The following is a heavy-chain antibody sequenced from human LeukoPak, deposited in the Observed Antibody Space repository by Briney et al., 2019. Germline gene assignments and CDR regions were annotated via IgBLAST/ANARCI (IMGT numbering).Heavy chain of an antibody. CDR3: ARGIDYYYHGMDV. CDR1: GFTFSSYS. Sequence: GGSLRLSCGASGFTFSSYSMNWVRQAPGKGLEWVSYISSSSSTVYYADSVKGRFTISRDNAKNSLYLQMNSLRDEDTAVYYCARGIDYYYHGMDVWGQGTTVTVSS. J-gene: IGHJ6*02. V-gene: IGHV3-48*02. CDR2: ISSSSSTV. D-gene: IGHD6-13*01.